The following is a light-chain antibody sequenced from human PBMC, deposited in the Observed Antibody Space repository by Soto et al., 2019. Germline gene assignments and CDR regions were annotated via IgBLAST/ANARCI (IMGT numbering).Light chain of an antibody. CDR1: SSNIGTNT. CDR3: AAWDVSLVV. J-gene: IGLJ2*01. V-gene: IGLV1-44*01. Sequence: QSVLTQPPSASGTPGQRVTISCSGSSSNIGTNTVIWYQQLPGAAPKLLIYSDNQRPSGVHDRFAGSKSGTSASLAISGVQSEDEADYYCAAWDVSLVVFGGGTKVTVL. CDR2: SDN.